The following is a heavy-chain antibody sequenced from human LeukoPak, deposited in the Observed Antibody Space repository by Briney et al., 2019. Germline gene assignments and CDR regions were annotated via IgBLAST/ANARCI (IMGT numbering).Heavy chain of an antibody. CDR2: ISSGSSYI. Sequence: GGSLRLSCAASGFTFSSYSMNWVRQAPGKGLEWVSSISSGSSYIYYADSVKGRFTISRDNAKNSLYLQMNSLRAEDTAVYYCARVKSSGSYRGGDAFDIWGQGTMVTVSS. CDR1: GFTFSSYS. D-gene: IGHD3-10*01. CDR3: ARVKSSGSYRGGDAFDI. V-gene: IGHV3-21*01. J-gene: IGHJ3*02.